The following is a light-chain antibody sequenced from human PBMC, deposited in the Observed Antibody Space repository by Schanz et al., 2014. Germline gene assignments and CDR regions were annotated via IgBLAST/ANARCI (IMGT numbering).Light chain of an antibody. CDR2: DVS. J-gene: IGLJ3*02. V-gene: IGLV2-14*01. Sequence: QSALTQPASVSGSPGQSITISCTGTSSDVGAYNHVSWYQQHPGKAPKLMIYDVSNRPSGVPDRFSGSKSGTSASLAITGLQAEDEGDYYCQSYDSSLSGWVFGGGTKLTVL. CDR3: QSYDSSLSGWV. CDR1: SSDVGAYNH.